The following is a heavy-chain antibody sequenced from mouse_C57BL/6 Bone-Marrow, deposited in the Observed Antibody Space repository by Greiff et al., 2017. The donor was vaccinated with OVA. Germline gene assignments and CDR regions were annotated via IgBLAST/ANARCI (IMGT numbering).Heavy chain of an antibody. CDR3: TRDGSALRPLAY. V-gene: IGHV5-9-1*02. D-gene: IGHD2-12*01. CDR2: ISRGGDYI. CDR1: GFTFSSYA. J-gene: IGHJ3*01. Sequence: EVNVVESGEGLVKPGGSLKLSCAASGFTFSSYAMSWVRQTPEKRLEWVAYISRGGDYIYYADTVKGRFPISRDNARNTLYLQMSSLKSEDTAMYYCTRDGSALRPLAYWGQGTLVTVSA.